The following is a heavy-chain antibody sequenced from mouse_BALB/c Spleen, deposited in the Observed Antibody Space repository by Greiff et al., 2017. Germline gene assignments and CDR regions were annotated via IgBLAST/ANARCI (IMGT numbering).Heavy chain of an antibody. CDR1: GFTFSSYA. J-gene: IGHJ1*01. D-gene: IGHD2-3*01. Sequence: EVNLVESGGGLVKPGGSLKLSCAASGFTFSSYAMSWVRQTPEKRLEWVASISSGGSTYYPDSVKGRFTISRDNARNILYLQMSSLRSEDTAMYYCARGWLLRGWYFDVWGAGTTVTVSS. CDR3: ARGWLLRGWYFDV. CDR2: ISSGGST. V-gene: IGHV5-6-5*01.